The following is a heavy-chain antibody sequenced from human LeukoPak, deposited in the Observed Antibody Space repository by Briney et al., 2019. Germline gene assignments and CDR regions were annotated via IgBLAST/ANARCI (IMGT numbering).Heavy chain of an antibody. CDR3: ASSGGGYVDY. D-gene: IGHD3-10*01. CDR1: GFTFSSYW. J-gene: IGHJ4*02. V-gene: IGHV3-74*01. CDR2: INSDGTTI. Sequence: GGSLRLSCAASGFTFSSYWMHWVRQAPGKGLVWVSRINSDGTTISYADSVKGRFTISRDNAKNSLYLQMNSLRAEDTAVYYCASSGGGYVDYWGQGTLVTVSS.